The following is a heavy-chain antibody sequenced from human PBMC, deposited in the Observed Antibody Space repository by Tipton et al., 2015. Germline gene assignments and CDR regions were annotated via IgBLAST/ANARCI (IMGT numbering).Heavy chain of an antibody. J-gene: IGHJ4*02. D-gene: IGHD4-23*01. CDR1: AYSISSDYY. Sequence: TLSLTCTVSAYSISSDYYWGWIRQPPGKGLEWIGSIYYSGSAYYNPSLKSRVTISVDTSKNQFSLKLSSVTAADTAVYYCARARGRHGGLFDSWGQGTLVTVSS. CDR3: ARARGRHGGLFDS. CDR2: IYYSGSA. V-gene: IGHV4-38-2*02.